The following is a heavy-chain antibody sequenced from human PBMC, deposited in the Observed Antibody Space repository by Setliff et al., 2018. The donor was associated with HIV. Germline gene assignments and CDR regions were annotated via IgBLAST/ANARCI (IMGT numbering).Heavy chain of an antibody. J-gene: IGHJ4*02. Sequence: PSETLSLTCTVSGGSISSSSYYWGWIRQPPGKGLEWIGTIYYSGSTYSNPSLKSRVTMSVDTSKNQFSLKLSSVTAADTAVYYCARAPFYYGSGSYQTFDYWGQGTLVTVS. CDR1: GGSISSSSYY. CDR3: ARAPFYYGSGSYQTFDY. D-gene: IGHD3-10*01. CDR2: IYYSGST. V-gene: IGHV4-39*07.